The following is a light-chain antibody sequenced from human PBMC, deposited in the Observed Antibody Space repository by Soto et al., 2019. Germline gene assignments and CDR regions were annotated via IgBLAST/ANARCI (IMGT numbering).Light chain of an antibody. CDR2: GIS. Sequence: EIVMTQSPATLSLSPGETATLSCRASQSLTSYLAWYQQTPDQAPRLLIYGISTMATDIPARLSGSESGTEFTLTVRSLQDEDFAVYYCQQYNIWPLPFGGGTKGEIQ. CDR3: QQYNIWPLP. J-gene: IGKJ4*01. CDR1: QSLTSY. V-gene: IGKV3-15*01.